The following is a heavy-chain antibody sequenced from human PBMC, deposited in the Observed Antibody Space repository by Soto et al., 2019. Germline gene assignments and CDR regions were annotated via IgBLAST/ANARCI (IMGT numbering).Heavy chain of an antibody. D-gene: IGHD3-9*01. V-gene: IGHV4-59*01. Sequence: PSETLSLTCAVSGGSISSYYWSWIRQPPGKGLEWIGYIYYSGSTNYNPSLKSRVTISVDTSKNQFSLKLSSVTAADTAVYYCARFRYYDILTGYHTDYYYYGMDVWGQGTTVTVSS. J-gene: IGHJ6*02. CDR2: IYYSGST. CDR1: GGSISSYY. CDR3: ARFRYYDILTGYHTDYYYYGMDV.